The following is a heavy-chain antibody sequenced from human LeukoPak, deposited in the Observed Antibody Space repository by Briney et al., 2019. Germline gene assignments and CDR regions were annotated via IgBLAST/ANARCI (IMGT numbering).Heavy chain of an antibody. V-gene: IGHV1-8*03. Sequence: ASVKVSCKASGYVFTTYDIGWVRQATGQGLEWMGWLNPNSGNAGYAQKFQGRVTISRNTSISTAYMELSSLRSDDTAIYYCARRKFLGWFDPWGQGTLVTVSS. D-gene: IGHD7-27*01. CDR2: LNPNSGNA. CDR1: GYVFTTYD. J-gene: IGHJ5*02. CDR3: ARRKFLGWFDP.